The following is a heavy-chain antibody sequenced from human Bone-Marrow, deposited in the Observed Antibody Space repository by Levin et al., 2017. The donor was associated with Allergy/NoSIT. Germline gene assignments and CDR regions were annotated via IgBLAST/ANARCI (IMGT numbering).Heavy chain of an antibody. CDR2: IIPMFGTT. Sequence: SVKVSCKASGGTFSTYGVSWVRQAPGQGLEWMGGIIPMFGTTKSAQKFQGRVTITADESTGTAYMELISLRSDDTAIYYCARDYAPSGYRSWSLDYWGQGTLVTVSS. J-gene: IGHJ4*02. CDR1: GGTFSTYG. CDR3: ARDYAPSGYRSWSLDY. D-gene: IGHD6-13*01. V-gene: IGHV1-69*13.